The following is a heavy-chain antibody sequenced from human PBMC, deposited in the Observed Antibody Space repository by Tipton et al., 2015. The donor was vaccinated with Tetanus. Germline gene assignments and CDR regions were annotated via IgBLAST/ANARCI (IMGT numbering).Heavy chain of an antibody. Sequence: TLSLTCIVSGGSMIGSGHYGAWVRQSPGKGLEWIGSLTYSGGTYYSPFLKSRVTMSVDTSKKDFSMRLGSVTAADTAIYYCARLREVVSRSGWAFDYWGQGILVSVSS. CDR1: GGSMIGSGHY. CDR2: LTYSGGT. CDR3: ARLREVVSRSGWAFDY. J-gene: IGHJ4*02. D-gene: IGHD3-10*01. V-gene: IGHV4-39*02.